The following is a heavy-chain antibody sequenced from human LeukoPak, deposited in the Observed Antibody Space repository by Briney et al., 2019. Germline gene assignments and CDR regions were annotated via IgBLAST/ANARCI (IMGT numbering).Heavy chain of an antibody. CDR2: IRYEGWNN. J-gene: IGHJ4*02. D-gene: IGHD3-9*01. CDR1: AFTFTSYG. V-gene: IGHV3-33*01. Sequence: PGRSLRLSCAASAFTFTSYGMHWVRQAPDKVLEWEAVIRYEGWNNYYADAVKGRFDISRDNSKNTLYLEMNSLRAEDTAVYYCARDKSDYDILTGYTYYFDYWGQGTLVTVSS. CDR3: ARDKSDYDILTGYTYYFDY.